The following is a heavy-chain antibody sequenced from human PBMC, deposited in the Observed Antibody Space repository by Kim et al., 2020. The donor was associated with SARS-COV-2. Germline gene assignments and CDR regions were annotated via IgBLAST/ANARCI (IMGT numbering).Heavy chain of an antibody. V-gene: IGHV3-72*01. CDR2: IRNKANSYTT. J-gene: IGHJ5*02. D-gene: IGHD1-1*01. CDR3: VRGATTNNWNDEGWFDP. Sequence: GGSLRLSCAVSGFTFSDHYMDWVRQAPGKGLEWVGRIRNKANSYTTEYASSVKGRFSISRDDSQNSLYLQMNSLETEDTAVYYCVRGATTNNWNDEGWFDPWGQGTLVTVSS. CDR1: GFTFSDHY.